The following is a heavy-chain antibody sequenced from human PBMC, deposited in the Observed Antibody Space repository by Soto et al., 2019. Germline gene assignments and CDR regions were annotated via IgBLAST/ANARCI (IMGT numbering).Heavy chain of an antibody. Sequence: GGSLRLSCAASGFTFSSYAMSWVRQAPGKGLEWVSAISGSGGSTYYADSVKGRFTISRDNSKNTLYLQMNSLRAEDTAVYYCAKTGCSGGSCYEDYYYMDVWGKGTTVTVSS. D-gene: IGHD2-15*01. CDR1: GFTFSSYA. CDR2: ISGSGGST. V-gene: IGHV3-23*01. CDR3: AKTGCSGGSCYEDYYYMDV. J-gene: IGHJ6*03.